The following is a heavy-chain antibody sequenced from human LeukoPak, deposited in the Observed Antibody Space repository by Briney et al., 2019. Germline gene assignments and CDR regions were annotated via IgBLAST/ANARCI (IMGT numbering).Heavy chain of an antibody. Sequence: GGSLRLSCAASGFTFDDYGMSWVRQAPGKGLEWVSGINWNGGSTGYADSVKGRFTISRDNAKNSLYLQMNSLRAEDTALYYCARVPYYYDSSGSLYYFDYWGQGTLVTVSS. V-gene: IGHV3-20*04. CDR2: INWNGGST. D-gene: IGHD3-22*01. J-gene: IGHJ4*02. CDR1: GFTFDDYG. CDR3: ARVPYYYDSSGSLYYFDY.